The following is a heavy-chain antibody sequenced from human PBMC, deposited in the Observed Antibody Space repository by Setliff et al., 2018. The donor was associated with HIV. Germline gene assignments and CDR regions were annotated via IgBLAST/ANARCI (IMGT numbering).Heavy chain of an antibody. CDR1: SGSISSGTYY. CDR2: IDYSWSA. J-gene: IGHJ4*01. D-gene: IGHD5-18*01. CDR3: AREGKTALVTKYFDY. Sequence: PSETLSLTCTVSSGSISSGTYYWSWIRQYPGKGLEWIGYIDYSWSAFYNPSLKSRITISRDTSKNQFSLKMNSVTAADTAVYYCAREGKTALVTKYFDYWGHGKLVTVSS. V-gene: IGHV4-31*03.